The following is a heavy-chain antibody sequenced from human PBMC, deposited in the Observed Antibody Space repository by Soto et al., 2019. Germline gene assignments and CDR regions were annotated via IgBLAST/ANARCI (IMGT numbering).Heavy chain of an antibody. CDR1: GGTFSSYA. Sequence: QVQLVQSGAEVKKPGSSVKVSCQASGGTFSSYAISWVRQAPGQGLEWMGGVIPIFGTANYGQKLQGRVTLTADEATSTAYMELSILRSADPAVSYFAREGYYYDSSGYHTGHFDYWGQATLVTVS. CDR2: VIPIFGTA. D-gene: IGHD3-22*01. CDR3: AREGYYYDSSGYHTGHFDY. V-gene: IGHV1-69*01. J-gene: IGHJ4*02.